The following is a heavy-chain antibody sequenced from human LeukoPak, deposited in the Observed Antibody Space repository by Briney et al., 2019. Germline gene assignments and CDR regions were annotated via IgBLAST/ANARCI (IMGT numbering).Heavy chain of an antibody. Sequence: ASVKVSCKASGYTFTSYGISWVRQAPGQGLEWMGWISAYNGNTNYAQKLQGRVTRTTDTSTSTAYMELRSLRSDDTAVYYCARGGDIVVVTADGDAFDIWGQGTMVTVSS. CDR2: ISAYNGNT. V-gene: IGHV1-18*01. CDR3: ARGGDIVVVTADGDAFDI. CDR1: GYTFTSYG. D-gene: IGHD2-21*02. J-gene: IGHJ3*02.